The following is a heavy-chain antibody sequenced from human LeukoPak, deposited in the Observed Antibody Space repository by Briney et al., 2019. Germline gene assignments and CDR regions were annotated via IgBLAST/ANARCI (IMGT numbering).Heavy chain of an antibody. CDR3: ARNDSSGYFDY. V-gene: IGHV4-38-2*01. CDR2: VYHSGST. Sequence: SETLSLTCDVSDYSISSGNYWGWIRHPPGKGLEWIGSVYHSGSTHYSPSLKSRVTIAVDTSKNQFSLKLSSVTAADTAVYYCARNDSSGYFDYWGQGTLVTVSS. J-gene: IGHJ4*02. D-gene: IGHD3-22*01. CDR1: DYSISSGNY.